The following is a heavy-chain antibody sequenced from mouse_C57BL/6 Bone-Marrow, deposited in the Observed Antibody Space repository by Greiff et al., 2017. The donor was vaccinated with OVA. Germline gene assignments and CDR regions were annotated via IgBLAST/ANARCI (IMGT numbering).Heavy chain of an antibody. D-gene: IGHD1-1*01. V-gene: IGHV14-2*01. CDR2: IDPEDGET. Sequence: VQLKESGAELVKPGASVKLSCTASGFNIKDYYMHWVKQRTEQGLEWIGRIDPEDGETKYAPKFQGKATITADTSSNTAYLQLSSLTSEDTAVYYCAREGYYGSSYPYYYAMDYWGQGTSVTVSS. CDR3: AREGYYGSSYPYYYAMDY. CDR1: GFNIKDYY. J-gene: IGHJ4*01.